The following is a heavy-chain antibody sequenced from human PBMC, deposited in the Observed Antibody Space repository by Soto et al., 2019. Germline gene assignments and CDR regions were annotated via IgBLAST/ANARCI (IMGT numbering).Heavy chain of an antibody. D-gene: IGHD2-15*01. Sequence: ASVKVSCKASGGTFSSYAISWVRQAPGQGLEWKGGIIPIFGTANYAQKFQGRVTITADESTSTAYMELSSLRSEDTAVYYCAREGLGYCSGGSCVHLDYWGQGTLVTVSS. V-gene: IGHV1-69*13. J-gene: IGHJ4*02. CDR2: IIPIFGTA. CDR1: GGTFSSYA. CDR3: AREGLGYCSGGSCVHLDY.